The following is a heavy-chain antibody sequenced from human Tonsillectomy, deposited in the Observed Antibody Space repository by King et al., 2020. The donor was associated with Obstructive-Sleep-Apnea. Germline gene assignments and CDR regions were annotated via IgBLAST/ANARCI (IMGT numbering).Heavy chain of an antibody. CDR3: ARAGDY. CDR1: GGSIGSSSYF. Sequence: QLQESGPGLVKPSETLSLTCTVSGGSIGSSSYFWGWIRQPPGKGLEWIGSMSYSGGTYYNLSLKSRVTISLDTSKNQFSLKLKSVTAADTAVYYCARAGDYWGQGTLVTVSS. V-gene: IGHV4-39*07. J-gene: IGHJ4*02. CDR2: MSYSGGT.